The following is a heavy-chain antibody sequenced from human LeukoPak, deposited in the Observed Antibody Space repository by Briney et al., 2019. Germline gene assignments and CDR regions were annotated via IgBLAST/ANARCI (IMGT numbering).Heavy chain of an antibody. CDR1: VFTFNSYA. V-gene: IGHV3-23*01. CDR3: AKTYRDYFDY. CDR2: ISASGART. Sequence: GYLRLSCAASVFTFNSYAMNWVRQAPGKGLEWISPISASGARTFYADSVKGRFTISRDNAKHTVSLQLNSLRAEDTAIYYCAKTYRDYFDYWGRGTLVPVSS. D-gene: IGHD5-18*01. J-gene: IGHJ4*02.